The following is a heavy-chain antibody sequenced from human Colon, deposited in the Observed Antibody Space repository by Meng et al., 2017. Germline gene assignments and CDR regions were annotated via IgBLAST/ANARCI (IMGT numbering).Heavy chain of an antibody. D-gene: IGHD6-19*01. Sequence: ASVKVSCKASGYTFTGYYMHWVRQAPGQGLEWMGRINPNSGGTNYAQKFQGRVTMTRDTSISTAYMELSKLRSDDTAVYYCARDSAVAGMEMGVWGQGTTVTVSS. CDR3: ARDSAVAGMEMGV. V-gene: IGHV1-2*06. J-gene: IGHJ6*02. CDR2: INPNSGGT. CDR1: GYTFTGYY.